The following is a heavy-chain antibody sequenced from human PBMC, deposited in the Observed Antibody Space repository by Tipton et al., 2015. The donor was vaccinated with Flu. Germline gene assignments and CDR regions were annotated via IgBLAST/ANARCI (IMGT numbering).Heavy chain of an antibody. V-gene: IGHV4-59*08. J-gene: IGHJ6*02. CDR2: VYYSGST. CDR3: ARQGMPGLDV. CDR1: GGSISSDY. D-gene: IGHD2-2*01. Sequence: TLSLTCTVSGGSISSDYWSWIRQPPGRGLEWIGYVYYSGSTNYNPSLKSRVTISLGTSKNQFSLRLSSVTAADTALYYCARQGMPGLDVWGQGTTVTVSS.